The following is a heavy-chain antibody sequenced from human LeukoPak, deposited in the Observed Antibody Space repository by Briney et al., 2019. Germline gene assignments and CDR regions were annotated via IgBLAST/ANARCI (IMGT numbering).Heavy chain of an antibody. CDR3: ARDPGRLLWFGEGTDY. Sequence: PSEILSLTCTVSGYSISSGYYWGWIRQPPGKGLEWIGSIYHSGSTYYNPSLKSRVTISVDTSKNQFSLKLSSVTAADTAVYYCARDPGRLLWFGEGTDYWGQGTLVTVSS. V-gene: IGHV4-38-2*02. D-gene: IGHD3-10*01. J-gene: IGHJ4*02. CDR1: GYSISSGYY. CDR2: IYHSGST.